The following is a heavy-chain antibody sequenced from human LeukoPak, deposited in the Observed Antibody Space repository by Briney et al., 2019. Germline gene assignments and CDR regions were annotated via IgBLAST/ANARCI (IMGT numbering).Heavy chain of an antibody. Sequence: PGGSLRLSCAASGFSFSSYGMHWVRQAPGKGLEWVAFIRYDGSNKYYADSVKGRFTISRDNSKNTLYLQMNSLRAEDTAVYYCAKDSRGYGFLAYYYYMDVWGKGTTVTISS. V-gene: IGHV3-30*02. D-gene: IGHD5-18*01. CDR2: IRYDGSNK. CDR3: AKDSRGYGFLAYYYYMDV. J-gene: IGHJ6*03. CDR1: GFSFSSYG.